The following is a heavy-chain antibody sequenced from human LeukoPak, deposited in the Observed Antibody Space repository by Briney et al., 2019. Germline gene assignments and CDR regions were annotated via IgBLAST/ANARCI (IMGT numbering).Heavy chain of an antibody. Sequence: PGGSLRLSCAASGFTVSSNYMSWVRQAPGKGLEWVSVIYSGGSTYYADSVKGRFTIPRDNSKNTLYLQMNSLRAEDTAVYYCARSGYGSGSGERYFDYWGQGTLVTVSS. CDR2: IYSGGST. CDR3: ARSGYGSGSGERYFDY. V-gene: IGHV3-66*01. J-gene: IGHJ4*02. D-gene: IGHD3-10*01. CDR1: GFTVSSNY.